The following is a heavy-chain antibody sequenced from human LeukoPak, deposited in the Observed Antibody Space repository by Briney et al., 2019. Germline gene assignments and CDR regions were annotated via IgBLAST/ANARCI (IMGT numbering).Heavy chain of an antibody. CDR3: ARDGEPYCSSTSCYSPFDY. D-gene: IGHD2-2*01. Sequence: GGPLRLSCAASGFTFSSYSMNWVRQAPGKGLEWVSSISSSSYIYYADSVKGRFTISRDNAKNSLYLQMNSLRAEDTAVYYCARDGEPYCSSTSCYSPFDYWGQGTLVTVSS. V-gene: IGHV3-21*03. CDR2: ISSSSYI. J-gene: IGHJ4*02. CDR1: GFTFSSYS.